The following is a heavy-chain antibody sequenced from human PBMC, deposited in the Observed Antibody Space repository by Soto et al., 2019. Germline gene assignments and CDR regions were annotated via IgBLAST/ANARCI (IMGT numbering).Heavy chain of an antibody. CDR1: GSTFSSYG. D-gene: IGHD1-26*01. CDR2: ISYDGSQK. CDR3: VKEMAGSYYSAYHFDY. Sequence: GGSLRLSCVASGSTFSSYGMHWVRQAPGKGLEWVALISYDGSQKYFGVSVKGRFTISRDNSKNTLYLEMNSLRGDDTALYYCVKEMAGSYYSAYHFDYWGQGTQVTVS. J-gene: IGHJ4*02. V-gene: IGHV3-30*18.